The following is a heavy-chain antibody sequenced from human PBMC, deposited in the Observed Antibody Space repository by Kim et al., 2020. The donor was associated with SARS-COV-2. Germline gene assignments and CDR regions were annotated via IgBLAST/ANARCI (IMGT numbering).Heavy chain of an antibody. J-gene: IGHJ4*02. CDR2: ISYDGSNK. CDR1: GFTFSSYA. CDR3: ARDHAPGSYYDSSGYLGY. D-gene: IGHD3-22*01. V-gene: IGHV3-30-3*01. Sequence: GGSLRLSCAAPGFTFSSYAMHWVRQAPGKGLEWVAVISYDGSNKYYADSVKGRFTISRDNSKNTLYLQMNSLRAEDTAVYYCARDHAPGSYYDSSGYLGYWGQGTLVTVSS.